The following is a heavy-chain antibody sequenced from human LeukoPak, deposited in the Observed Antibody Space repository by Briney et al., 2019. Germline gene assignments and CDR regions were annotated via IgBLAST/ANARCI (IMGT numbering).Heavy chain of an antibody. V-gene: IGHV4-39*01. CDR3: ASHTSFYYDATGYQGALGS. CDR2: IYYSGST. J-gene: IGHJ5*02. D-gene: IGHD3-22*01. Sequence: SETLSLTCTVSGASISSSTYYWGWIRQAPGKGLEWIGSIYYSGSTYYKSSLKSRVTISADTSKNQFSLKVYSVIAEDTAVYYCASHTSFYYDATGYQGALGSWGQGTLVTVSS. CDR1: GASISSSTYY.